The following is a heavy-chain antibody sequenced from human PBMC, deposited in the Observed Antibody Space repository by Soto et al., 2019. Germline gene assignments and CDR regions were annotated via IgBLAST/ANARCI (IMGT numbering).Heavy chain of an antibody. CDR1: GFTFSSYW. J-gene: IGHJ4*01. Sequence: GGSLRLSCAASGFTFSSYWMSWVRQAPGKGLEWVANIKQDGSEKYYVDSVKGRFTISRDNAKNSLYLQMNSLRAEDTAVYYCARDAAAARPPWFVNWGQGTLVTVSS. CDR3: ARDAAAARPPWFVN. D-gene: IGHD6-13*01. CDR2: IKQDGSEK. V-gene: IGHV3-7*03.